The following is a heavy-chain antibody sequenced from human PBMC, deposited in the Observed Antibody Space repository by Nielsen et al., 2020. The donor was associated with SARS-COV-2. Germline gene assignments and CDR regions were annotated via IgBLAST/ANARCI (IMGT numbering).Heavy chain of an antibody. CDR2: ISWNSGSI. CDR1: GFTFDDYA. V-gene: IGHV3-9*01. D-gene: IGHD3-10*01. J-gene: IGHJ6*02. Sequence: GGSLRLSCAASGFTFDDYAMHRVRQAPGKGLEWVSGISWNSGSIGYADSVKGRFTISRDNAKNSLYLQMNSLRAEDTALYYCATSSEGSGSYYYYGMDVWGQGTTVTVSS. CDR3: ATSSEGSGSYYYYGMDV.